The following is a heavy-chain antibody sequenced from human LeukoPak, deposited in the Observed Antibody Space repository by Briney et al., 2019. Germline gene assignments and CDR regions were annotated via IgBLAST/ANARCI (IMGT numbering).Heavy chain of an antibody. Sequence: PGWSLRLSCAASGFTFDDYGMSWVRQAPGKGLEWVSGINWNGGSTGYADSVKGRFTISRDNAKNSLYLQMNSLRAEDTALYYCARMYSSVLPYYMDVWGKGTTVTVSS. CDR1: GFTFDDYG. V-gene: IGHV3-20*04. J-gene: IGHJ6*03. D-gene: IGHD6-25*01. CDR2: INWNGGST. CDR3: ARMYSSVLPYYMDV.